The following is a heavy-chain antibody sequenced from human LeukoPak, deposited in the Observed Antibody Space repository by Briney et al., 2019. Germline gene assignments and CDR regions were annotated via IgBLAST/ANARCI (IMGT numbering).Heavy chain of an antibody. V-gene: IGHV4-30-4*01. CDR3: ARDGVSNVGFDP. Sequence: SQTLSLTCTVSGGSISSGDYYWSWIRQPPGKGLEWLGYIYYSGSTYYNPSLKSRVTISVDTSKNQFSLKLSSVTAADTAVYYCARDGVSNVGFDPWGQGTLVTVSS. CDR1: GGSISSGDYY. CDR2: IYYSGST. J-gene: IGHJ5*02. D-gene: IGHD2-2*01.